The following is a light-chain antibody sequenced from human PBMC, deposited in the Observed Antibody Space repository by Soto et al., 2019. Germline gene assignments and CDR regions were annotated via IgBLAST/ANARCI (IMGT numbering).Light chain of an antibody. CDR1: SSDVGGYNY. J-gene: IGLJ3*02. Sequence: QSALTQPPSASGSPGQSVTISCTGTSSDVGGYNYFSWYQQHPGKAPKVMIYEVSERPSGVPDRFSGSKSGNTASLTVSGLQAEDEDDYYCSSYAGSNNLVFGGGTKLTVL. CDR3: SSYAGSNNLV. CDR2: EVS. V-gene: IGLV2-8*01.